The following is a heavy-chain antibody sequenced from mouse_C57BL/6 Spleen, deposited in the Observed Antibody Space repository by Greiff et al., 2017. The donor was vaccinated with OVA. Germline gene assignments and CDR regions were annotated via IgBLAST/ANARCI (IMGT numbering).Heavy chain of an antibody. V-gene: IGHV1-52*01. CDR3: ANWGFDY. Sequence: VQLQQPGAELVRPGSSVKLSCKASGYTFTSYWMHWVKQRPIQGLEWIGNIAPSDSETHYNQKLQDKVTLTVEKASSTADMQRSSLISDDSAFYYCANWGFDYWGQGTTLTVSS. J-gene: IGHJ2*01. D-gene: IGHD4-1*01. CDR1: GYTFTSYW. CDR2: IAPSDSET.